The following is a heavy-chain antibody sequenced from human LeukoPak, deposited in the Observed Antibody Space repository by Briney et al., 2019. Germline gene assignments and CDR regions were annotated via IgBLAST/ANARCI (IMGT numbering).Heavy chain of an antibody. Sequence: SVKVSCKASGGTFSSYAISWVRQAPGEGLEWMGRIIPIFGIANYAQKFQGRVTITADKSTSTAYMELSSLRSEDTAVYYCARGGRSTSTSSLNWFDPWGQGTLVTVSS. D-gene: IGHD2-2*01. CDR1: GGTFSSYA. V-gene: IGHV1-69*04. CDR2: IIPIFGIA. CDR3: ARGGRSTSTSSLNWFDP. J-gene: IGHJ5*02.